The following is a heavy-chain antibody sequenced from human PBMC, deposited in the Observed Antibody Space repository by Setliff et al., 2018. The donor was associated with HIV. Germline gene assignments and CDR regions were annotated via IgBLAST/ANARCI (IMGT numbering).Heavy chain of an antibody. CDR3: VRGGADCETDCY. V-gene: IGHV3-7*01. Sequence: GESLKISCAASGFTFTGNWMTWVRQAPGKGLEWVANINRDGSERNYVDSARGRFTISRDNAKNSLYLQMNRLRVEDTALYYCVRGGADCETDCYWGQGAMVTVSS. D-gene: IGHD2-21*01. CDR2: INRDGSER. J-gene: IGHJ4*02. CDR1: GFTFTGNW.